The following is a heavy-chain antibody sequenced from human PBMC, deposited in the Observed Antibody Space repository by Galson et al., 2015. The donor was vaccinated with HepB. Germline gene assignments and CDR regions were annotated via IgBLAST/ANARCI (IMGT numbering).Heavy chain of an antibody. J-gene: IGHJ4*02. Sequence: SLRLSCAASGFTFSSYGMHWVRQAPGKGLEWVAVISYDGSNKYYADSVKGRFTISRDNSKNTLYLQMNSLRAEDTAVYYCAKDPTPQWLAYYFDYWGQGTLVTVSS. D-gene: IGHD6-19*01. CDR3: AKDPTPQWLAYYFDY. V-gene: IGHV3-30*18. CDR2: ISYDGSNK. CDR1: GFTFSSYG.